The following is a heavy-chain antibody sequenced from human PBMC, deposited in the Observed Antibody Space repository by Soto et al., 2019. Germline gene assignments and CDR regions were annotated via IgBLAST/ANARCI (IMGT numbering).Heavy chain of an antibody. CDR3: ARGPYCSSTSCYSWGWFDP. CDR1: GYTLTSYC. J-gene: IGHJ5*02. V-gene: IGHV1-18*04. D-gene: IGHD2-2*02. Sequence: ASVNVSCKSSGYTLTSYCISWVRQAPGQGLEWMGWISAYSGNTNYAQKLQGRVTMTTDTSTSTAYMELRSLRSDDTAVYYCARGPYCSSTSCYSWGWFDPWGQGTLVTVSS. CDR2: ISAYSGNT.